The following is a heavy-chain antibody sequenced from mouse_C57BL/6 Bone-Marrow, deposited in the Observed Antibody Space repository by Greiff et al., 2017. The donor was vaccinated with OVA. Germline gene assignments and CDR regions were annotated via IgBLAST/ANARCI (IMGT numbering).Heavy chain of an antibody. Sequence: VQLQQSGPELVKPGASVKISCKASGYTFTDYYINWVNQGPGQGLEWSGWIFPGSGSTYYHESFKGKSTLSVDKASSTVYMLLSSLTSEDSAVYCCAREEAYWGQGTLVTVSA. V-gene: IGHV1-75*01. CDR2: IFPGSGST. J-gene: IGHJ3*01. CDR3: AREEAY. CDR1: GYTFTDYY.